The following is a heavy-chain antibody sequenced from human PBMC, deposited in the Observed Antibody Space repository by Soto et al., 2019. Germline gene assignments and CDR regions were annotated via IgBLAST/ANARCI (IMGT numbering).Heavy chain of an antibody. CDR2: VSHRGTA. CDR1: GGSIDSTDYS. Sequence: PSETLSLTCGVSGGSIDSTDYSLSWIRQPPGKGLEWIGYVSHRGTAYSIPSLKGRLTLSMDSSQTQFSLKLTSVTAADSAVYYCARIHWPQRSLDYWGRGFMLTVYS. J-gene: IGHJ4*02. CDR3: ARIHWPQRSLDY. V-gene: IGHV4-30-2*01.